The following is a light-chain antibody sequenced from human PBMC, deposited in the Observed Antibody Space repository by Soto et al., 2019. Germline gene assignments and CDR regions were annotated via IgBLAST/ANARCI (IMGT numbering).Light chain of an antibody. Sequence: QSALTQPASVSGSPGQSITISCTGTSSDVGGYNYVSWYQQPPGKAPKLMIYDVSNRPSGVSIRFSGSKSGNTASLTISGLQAEDEADYYCSSYTSSSTLVFGGGTKVTV. CDR3: SSYTSSSTLV. CDR1: SSDVGGYNY. CDR2: DVS. J-gene: IGLJ3*02. V-gene: IGLV2-14*01.